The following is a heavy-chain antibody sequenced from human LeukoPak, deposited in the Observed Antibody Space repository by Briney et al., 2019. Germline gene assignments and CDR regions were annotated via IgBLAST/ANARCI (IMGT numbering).Heavy chain of an antibody. J-gene: IGHJ4*02. D-gene: IGHD5-18*01. CDR2: IYYSGST. Sequence: PSETLSLTCSVSGGSISSYFWSWVRQPPGKGLEWIGYIYYSGSTNYNPSLKSRDTISVDTSKNQFSLKLSAVTAADTAVYYCAREGGYSYAKFFDYWGQGTLVTVSS. CDR1: GGSISSYF. V-gene: IGHV4-59*01. CDR3: AREGGYSYAKFFDY.